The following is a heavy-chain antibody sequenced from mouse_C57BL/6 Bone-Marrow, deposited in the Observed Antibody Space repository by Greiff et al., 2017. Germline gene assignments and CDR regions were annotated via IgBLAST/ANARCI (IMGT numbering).Heavy chain of an antibody. Sequence: EVMLVESGGGLVKPGGSLKLSCAASGFTFSSYAMSWVRPTPEKRLEWVATISDGCSYTYYPDNVKGRFTISRDNAKNNLYLQMSHLKSEDTAMYYCAREGANYYGSPFDYWGQGTTLTVSS. J-gene: IGHJ2*01. CDR3: AREGANYYGSPFDY. V-gene: IGHV5-4*01. D-gene: IGHD1-1*01. CDR2: ISDGCSYT. CDR1: GFTFSSYA.